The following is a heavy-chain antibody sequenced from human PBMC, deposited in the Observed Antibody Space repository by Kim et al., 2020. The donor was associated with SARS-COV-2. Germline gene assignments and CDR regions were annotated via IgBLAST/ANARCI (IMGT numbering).Heavy chain of an antibody. CDR1: GDSVSSNSAA. V-gene: IGHV6-1*01. CDR3: ARETGSGWKNYYYYYGMDV. CDR2: TYYRSKWYN. J-gene: IGHJ6*02. Sequence: SQTLSLTCAISGDSVSSNSAAWNWIRQSPSRGLEWLGRTYYRSKWYNDYAVSVKSRITINPDTSKNQFSLQLNSVTPEDTAVYYCARETGSGWKNYYYYYGMDVWGQGTTVTVSS. D-gene: IGHD6-19*01.